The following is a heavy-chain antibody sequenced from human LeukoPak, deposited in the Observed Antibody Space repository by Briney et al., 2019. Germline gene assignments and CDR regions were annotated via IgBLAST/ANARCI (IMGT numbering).Heavy chain of an antibody. CDR2: INPNSGGT. V-gene: IGHV1-2*02. CDR1: GYTFTGYY. J-gene: IGHJ4*02. Sequence: ASVKVSCKVSGYTFTGYYMHWVRQAPGQGLEWMGWINPNSGGTNYAQKFQGRVTMTRDTSISTAYMELSRLRSDDTAVYYCARRPLAILTGYYNLDYWGQGTLVTVSS. D-gene: IGHD3-9*01. CDR3: ARRPLAILTGYYNLDY.